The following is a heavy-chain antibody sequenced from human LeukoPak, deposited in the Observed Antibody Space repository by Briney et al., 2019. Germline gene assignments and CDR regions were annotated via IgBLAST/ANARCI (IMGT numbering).Heavy chain of an antibody. Sequence: ASVKVSCKASGGTFSSYTISWVRQAPGQGLEWMGRIIPILGIANYAQKFQGRVTITADKSTSTAYMELSSLRSEDTAVHYCARPYYYDSSGYQDYWGQGTLVTVSS. CDR1: GGTFSSYT. J-gene: IGHJ4*02. CDR2: IIPILGIA. D-gene: IGHD3-22*01. V-gene: IGHV1-69*02. CDR3: ARPYYYDSSGYQDY.